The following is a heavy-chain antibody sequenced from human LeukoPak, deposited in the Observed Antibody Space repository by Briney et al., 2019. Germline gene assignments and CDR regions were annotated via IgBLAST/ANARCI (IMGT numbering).Heavy chain of an antibody. Sequence: PSETLSLTCAVYGGSFSGYYWSWIHQPPGKGLEWIGEINHSGSTNYNPSLKSRVTISVDTSKNQFSLKLSSVTAADTAVYYCARRPPYYYMDVWGKGTTVTVSS. CDR3: ARRPPYYYMDV. J-gene: IGHJ6*03. CDR1: GGSFSGYY. V-gene: IGHV4-34*01. CDR2: INHSGST.